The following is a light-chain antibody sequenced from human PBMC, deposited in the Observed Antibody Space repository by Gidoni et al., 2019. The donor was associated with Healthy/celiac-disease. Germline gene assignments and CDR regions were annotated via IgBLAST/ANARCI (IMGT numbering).Light chain of an antibody. CDR2: DAS. CDR3: QQYDNLRVT. V-gene: IGKV1-33*01. Sequence: DIQMTQSPSSLSASVGDRVTITCQASQDISNYLKWYQQKPGKAPKLLIYDASNLETGVPSRFSGSGSGTDFTFTISSLQPDDIATYYCQQYDNLRVTFGGGTKVEIK. J-gene: IGKJ4*01. CDR1: QDISNY.